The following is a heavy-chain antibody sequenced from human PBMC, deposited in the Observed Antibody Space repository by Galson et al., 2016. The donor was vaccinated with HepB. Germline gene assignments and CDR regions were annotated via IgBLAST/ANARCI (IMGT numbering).Heavy chain of an antibody. CDR2: IFDSGST. V-gene: IGHV4-4*02. CDR3: TTYRTSQSTASGTYLRSNYFDT. CDR1: GGSVSSRSL. J-gene: IGHJ5*02. D-gene: IGHD3-10*01. Sequence: TLSLTCAVSGGSVSSRSLWGWVRQPPGKGLEWLGEIFDSGSTNYNPSLKSRVTISVDKSKNHVSLDLISVTAADTATYYCTTYRTSQSTASGTYLRSNYFDTWGQGTQVIVSS.